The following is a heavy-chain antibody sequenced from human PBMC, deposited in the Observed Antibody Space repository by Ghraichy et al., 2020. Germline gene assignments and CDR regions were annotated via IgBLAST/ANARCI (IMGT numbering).Heavy chain of an antibody. CDR3: ATGDYYIWYFHL. D-gene: IGHD3-9*01. CDR2: IDQDGSEN. J-gene: IGHJ2*01. CDR1: GFSSSNYW. Sequence: GESLNISCVASGFSSSNYWINWVRQTPGKGLEWVANIDQDGSENWFLDSVRGRFTISRDTAKNSVYLQMNSLRAEDTAVYFCATGDYYIWYFHLWGRGTLVTVS. V-gene: IGHV3-7*03.